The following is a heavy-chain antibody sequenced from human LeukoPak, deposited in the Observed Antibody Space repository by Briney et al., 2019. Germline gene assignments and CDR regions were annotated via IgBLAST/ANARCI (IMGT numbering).Heavy chain of an antibody. D-gene: IGHD3-22*01. J-gene: IGHJ4*02. CDR1: GFPFSVAW. Sequence: GGSLRLSCAGSGFPFSVAWMSWVRQAPGKGLEWVGLIQSKTDGGTTVYAGSVKGRFTFSRDDSKNTVYLQMNSLKAEDTAVYYCTFSPTGYYYDTSEWGQGTLVTVSS. CDR3: TFSPTGYYYDTSE. V-gene: IGHV3-15*01. CDR2: IQSKTDGGTT.